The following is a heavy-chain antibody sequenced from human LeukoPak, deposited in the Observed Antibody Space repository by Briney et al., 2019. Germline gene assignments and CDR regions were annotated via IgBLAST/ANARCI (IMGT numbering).Heavy chain of an antibody. CDR2: ISSSGSLM. Sequence: GESLKLSCAASGFTFSDYYMNWIRQAPGKGLEWVSYISSSGSLMYADSVKGRFTISRDNAENSLYLQMNSLRAEDTAVYYCARASSYNFWSGSYLDYWGQGTLVTVSS. CDR3: ARASSYNFWSGSYLDY. CDR1: GFTFSDYY. V-gene: IGHV3-11*04. J-gene: IGHJ4*02. D-gene: IGHD3-3*01.